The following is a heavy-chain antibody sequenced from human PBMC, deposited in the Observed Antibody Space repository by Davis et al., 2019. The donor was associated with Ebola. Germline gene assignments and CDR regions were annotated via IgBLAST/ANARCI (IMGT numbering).Heavy chain of an antibody. CDR2: INAGNGNT. V-gene: IGHV1-3*01. D-gene: IGHD3-16*02. J-gene: IGHJ4*02. CDR3: ARGPRVGGVIVSGYFDY. Sequence: ASVKVSCKASGYTFTSYAMHWVRQAPGQRLEWMGWINAGNGNTKYSQKFQGRVTITRDTSASTAYMELSSLRSEDTAVYYCARGPRVGGVIVSGYFDYWGQGTLVTVSS. CDR1: GYTFTSYA.